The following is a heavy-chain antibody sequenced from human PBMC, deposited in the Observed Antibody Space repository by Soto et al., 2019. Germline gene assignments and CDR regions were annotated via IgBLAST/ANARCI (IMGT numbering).Heavy chain of an antibody. CDR1: SESSSRWY. D-gene: IGHD3-9*01. CDR2: INHSGFT. V-gene: IGHV4-34*01. J-gene: IGHJ4*02. Sequence: PSEILSLSRRVGSESSSRWYRNYYPQPPGKGLEWIGEINHSGFTNYNPSLKSRVTMSVDTSKNHFSLKLTSVTAADAAVYYCARFPFSTTDWSNPRYFDSWGQGILVTVSS. CDR3: ARFPFSTTDWSNPRYFDS.